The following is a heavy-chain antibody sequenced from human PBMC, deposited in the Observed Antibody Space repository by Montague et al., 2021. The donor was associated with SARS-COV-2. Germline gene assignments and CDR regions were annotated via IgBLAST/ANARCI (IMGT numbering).Heavy chain of an antibody. D-gene: IGHD3-3*02. Sequence: PALVKPTQTLTLTCTFSGFSLSTSGVGVGWIRPPPGKALEWLALIYWDDDKRYSPSLKSRLTITKDTSKNQVVLTMTNMGPVDTATYYCAHRPLLALKGQFDYWGQGTLVTVSS. V-gene: IGHV2-5*02. CDR2: IYWDDDK. J-gene: IGHJ4*02. CDR3: AHRPLLALKGQFDY. CDR1: GFSLSTSGVG.